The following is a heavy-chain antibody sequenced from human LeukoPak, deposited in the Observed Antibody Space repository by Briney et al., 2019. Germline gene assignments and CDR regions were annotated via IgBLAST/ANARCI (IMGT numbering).Heavy chain of an antibody. CDR3: ARDLSASWYSLAY. CDR1: ALSIDDYG. V-gene: IGHV3-20*04. D-gene: IGHD6-13*01. Sequence: GGSLRLSCAASALSIDDYGMSWVRQAPGKGLEWISGIDWSGGAISYSDSVKGRFTISRDNTKNSLYLQMTSLRVDDTAVYYCARDLSASWYSLAYWGKGTLVTVSS. J-gene: IGHJ4*02. CDR2: IDWSGGAI.